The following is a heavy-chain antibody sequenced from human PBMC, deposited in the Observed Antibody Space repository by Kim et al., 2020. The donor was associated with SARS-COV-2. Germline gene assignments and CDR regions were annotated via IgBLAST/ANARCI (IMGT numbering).Heavy chain of an antibody. CDR3: ARGGGDDYNFHFRF. V-gene: IGHV3-11*01. D-gene: IGHD2-21*01. CDR1: GFSFSAYY. J-gene: IGHJ4*02. CDR2: ISRRDGETI. Sequence: GGSLRLSCAASGFSFSAYYMTWIRQAPGKGLEWISSISRRDGETIYYAESLKGRVTISRDNAENSIFLQMNSLTAEDTAIYYCARGGGDDYNFHFRFWGQGALVTVSS.